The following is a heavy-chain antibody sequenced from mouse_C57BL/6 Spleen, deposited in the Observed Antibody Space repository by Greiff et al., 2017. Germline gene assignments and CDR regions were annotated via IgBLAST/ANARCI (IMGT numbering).Heavy chain of an antibody. Sequence: EVQLQQSGAELVRPGASVKLSCTASGFNIKDYYMHWVKQRPEQGLEWIGRIDPEDGDTEYAPKFPGKATMTADTSSNTAYLQLRSLTSEDTAVYYCTTGVYYVYDVLAYWGQGTLVTVSA. D-gene: IGHD2-2*01. J-gene: IGHJ3*01. CDR1: GFNIKDYY. V-gene: IGHV14-1*01. CDR2: IDPEDGDT. CDR3: TTGVYYVYDVLAY.